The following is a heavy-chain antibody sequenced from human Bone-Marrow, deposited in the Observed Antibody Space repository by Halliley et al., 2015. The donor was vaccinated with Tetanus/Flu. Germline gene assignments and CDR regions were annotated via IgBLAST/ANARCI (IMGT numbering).Heavy chain of an antibody. CDR2: IDWDDDK. D-gene: IGHD2-2*02. CDR3: ARLVVPAAISPTPNYYYYYTLDV. J-gene: IGHJ6*02. V-gene: IGHV2-70*01. Sequence: LVKPTQTLTLTCTFSRFSLSTSGMCVNWIRQPPGKALEWLALIDWDDDKYYSTSLKTRLTISKDTSKNQVVLTMTNMDPVDTATYYCARLVVPAAISPTPNYYYYYTLDVWGQGTTVTVSS. CDR1: RFSLSTSGMC.